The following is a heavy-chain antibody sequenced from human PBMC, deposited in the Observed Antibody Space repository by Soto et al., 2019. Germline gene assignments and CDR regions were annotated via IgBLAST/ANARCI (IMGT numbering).Heavy chain of an antibody. J-gene: IGHJ5*02. CDR2: ISYDGSNK. CDR3: AKGTAPYYDFWSGPQGDWFAP. D-gene: IGHD3-3*01. Sequence: GGSLRLSCAASGFTFSSYGMHWVRQAPGKGLEWVAVISYDGSNKYYADSVKGRFTISRDNSKNTLYLQMNSLRAEDTAVYYCAKGTAPYYDFWSGPQGDWFAPWGQGTLVTVSS. CDR1: GFTFSSYG. V-gene: IGHV3-30*18.